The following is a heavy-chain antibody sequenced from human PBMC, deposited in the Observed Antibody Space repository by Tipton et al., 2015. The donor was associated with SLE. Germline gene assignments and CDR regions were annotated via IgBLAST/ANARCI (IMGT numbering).Heavy chain of an antibody. CDR3: ARQTLIVFDFDS. Sequence: TLSLTCSVSGGSMSSYYWTWIRQPPGKRLEWIAYIYHSGITNYNPSLQSRVTISVDRSKNQFSLKLTSVTAADTAVYYCARQTLIVFDFDSWGQGTLVTVSS. V-gene: IGHV4-59*01. D-gene: IGHD5/OR15-5a*01. CDR1: GGSMSSYY. J-gene: IGHJ4*02. CDR2: IYHSGIT.